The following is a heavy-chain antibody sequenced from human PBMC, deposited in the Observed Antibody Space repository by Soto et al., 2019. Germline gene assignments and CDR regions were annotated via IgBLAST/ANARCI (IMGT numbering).Heavy chain of an antibody. CDR2: ISYDGSNK. CDR3: AKDPVDTAFYYYYGMDV. D-gene: IGHD5-18*01. V-gene: IGHV3-30*18. J-gene: IGHJ6*02. CDR1: GFTFSSYG. Sequence: LRLSCAASGFTFSSYGMHCVRQAPGKGLEWVAVISYDGSNKYYADSVKGRFTISRDNSKNTLYLQMNSLRAEDTAVYYCAKDPVDTAFYYYYGMDVWGQGTTVTASS.